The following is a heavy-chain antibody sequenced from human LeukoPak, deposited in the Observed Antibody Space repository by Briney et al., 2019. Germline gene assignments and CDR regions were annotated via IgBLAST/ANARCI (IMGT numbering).Heavy chain of an antibody. CDR3: ARASYSYDINGWVPFDY. V-gene: IGHV4-34*01. J-gene: IGHJ4*02. CDR1: GGSFSGYY. D-gene: IGHD3-22*01. Sequence: SETLSLTCAVYGGSFSGYYWSWIRQPPGKGLEWIGEINHSGSANYNPSLKSRVTISGDTSKNQFSLRLSSVTAADTAVYYCARASYSYDINGWVPFDYWGQGTLVTVSS. CDR2: INHSGSA.